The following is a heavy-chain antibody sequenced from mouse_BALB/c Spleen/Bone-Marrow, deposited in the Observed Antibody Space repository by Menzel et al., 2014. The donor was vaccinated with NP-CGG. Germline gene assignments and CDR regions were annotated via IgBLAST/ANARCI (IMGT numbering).Heavy chain of an antibody. CDR2: IRSKSNNFAT. D-gene: IGHD1-1*01. J-gene: IGHJ4*01. CDR3: VRGIYYYGSNYKNSALDY. V-gene: IGHV10-1*02. Sequence: EVMLVESGGGLVQSKGLLKLSCAASGFTFNTFAMNWVRQAPGKGLEWVARIRSKSNNFATYYADSVKDRFTISRDDSQSMLYLQMNNLKTEDTAMYYCVRGIYYYGSNYKNSALDYWGQGTSVTVSS. CDR1: GFTFNTFA.